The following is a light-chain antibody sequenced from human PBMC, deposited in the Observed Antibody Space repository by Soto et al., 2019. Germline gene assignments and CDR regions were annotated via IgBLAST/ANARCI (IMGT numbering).Light chain of an antibody. CDR2: SNN. J-gene: IGLJ2*01. CDR1: SSNIGSNT. V-gene: IGLV1-44*01. CDR3: AAWDDGLNSMV. Sequence: QAVVTQPPSASGTPGRRVTISCSGSSSNIGSNTVNWYQQLPGTAPKLLIYSNNQRPSGVPDRFAGSKSGTSGSLAIRGLESEDEADYYCAAWDDGLNSMVFGGGTKLTVL.